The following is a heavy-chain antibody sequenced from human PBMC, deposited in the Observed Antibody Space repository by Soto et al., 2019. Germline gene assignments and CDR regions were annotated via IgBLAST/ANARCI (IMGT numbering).Heavy chain of an antibody. Sequence: PSDTLSLTCAVSGGSISSSHWWSWVRQTPGKGLEWIGEIFHSGSTNYHPSLKSRVTISLDKSKNQFSLKLSSVTAADTAVYYCAIPYCSSTSCRTNWFDPWGQGTLVS. CDR1: GGSISSSHW. CDR3: AIPYCSSTSCRTNWFDP. V-gene: IGHV4-4*02. J-gene: IGHJ5*02. CDR2: IFHSGST. D-gene: IGHD2-2*01.